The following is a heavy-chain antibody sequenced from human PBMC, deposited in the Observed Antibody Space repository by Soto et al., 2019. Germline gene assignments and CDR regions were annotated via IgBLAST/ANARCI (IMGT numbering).Heavy chain of an antibody. V-gene: IGHV4-39*01. D-gene: IGHD5-12*01. Sequence: QLQLQESGPGLVKPSETLSLTCTVSGGSISSSSYYWGWIRQPPGKGLEWIGSIYYSGSTYYNPSLKSRVTISVDTSKNQFSLKLSSVTAADTAVYYCARLEIVATITRDGMDVWGQGTTVTVSS. CDR2: IYYSGST. CDR1: GGSISSSSYY. CDR3: ARLEIVATITRDGMDV. J-gene: IGHJ6*02.